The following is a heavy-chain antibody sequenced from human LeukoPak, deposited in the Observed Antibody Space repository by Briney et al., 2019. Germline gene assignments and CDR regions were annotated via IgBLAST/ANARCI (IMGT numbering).Heavy chain of an antibody. Sequence: ASVKVSCKASGYTFTTYGISWVRQATGQGLEWMGWMNPNSGNTGYAQKFQGRVTITRNTSISTAYMELSSLRSEDTAVYYCARAAPETYYDFWSGSPYYFDYWGQGTLVTVSS. V-gene: IGHV1-8*03. CDR2: MNPNSGNT. J-gene: IGHJ4*02. CDR1: GYTFTTYG. CDR3: ARAAPETYYDFWSGSPYYFDY. D-gene: IGHD3-3*01.